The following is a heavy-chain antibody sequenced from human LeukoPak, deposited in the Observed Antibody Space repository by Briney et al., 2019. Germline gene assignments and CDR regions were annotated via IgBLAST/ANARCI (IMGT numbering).Heavy chain of an antibody. D-gene: IGHD3-3*01. Sequence: SETLSLTCDVSGGSVTSTNWWTWVRQPPGKGLEWIGEVHLDGRTNYNPSLKSRLIMPVDLPENHISLKLTSVTAADTAVYYCAREGGFYRPLDYSGQGTLVTVSS. V-gene: IGHV4-4*02. J-gene: IGHJ4*02. CDR3: AREGGFYRPLDY. CDR1: GGSVTSTNW. CDR2: VHLDGRT.